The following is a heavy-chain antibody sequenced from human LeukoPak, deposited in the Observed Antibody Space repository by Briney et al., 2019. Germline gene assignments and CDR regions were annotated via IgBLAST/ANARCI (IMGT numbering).Heavy chain of an antibody. Sequence: ASVKVSCKASGYIFSDYYMHWVRQAPGQGLEWLGWINPKSGAAEYAQQFRGRVTMTRDTSINTDYMEMKRVTSDDTAVYYCARGAEAETSPLDFWGQGTLVTVSS. CDR2: INPKSGAA. D-gene: IGHD6-13*01. CDR1: GYIFSDYY. CDR3: ARGAEAETSPLDF. V-gene: IGHV1-2*02. J-gene: IGHJ4*02.